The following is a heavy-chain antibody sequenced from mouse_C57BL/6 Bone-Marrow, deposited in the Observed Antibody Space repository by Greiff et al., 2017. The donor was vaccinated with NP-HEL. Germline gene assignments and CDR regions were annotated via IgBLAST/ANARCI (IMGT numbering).Heavy chain of an antibody. Sequence: VKLVESGPGLVQPSQSLSITCAVSGFSLTSYGVHWVRQSPGKGLEWLGVIWSGGSTDYNAAFISRLSISKDNSKSQVFFKINSLQADDTAIYYCARKWGGYWEGDYWGQGTSVTVSS. CDR3: ARKWGGYWEGDY. J-gene: IGHJ4*01. CDR1: GFSLTSYG. V-gene: IGHV2-2*01. CDR2: IWSGGST. D-gene: IGHD2-3*01.